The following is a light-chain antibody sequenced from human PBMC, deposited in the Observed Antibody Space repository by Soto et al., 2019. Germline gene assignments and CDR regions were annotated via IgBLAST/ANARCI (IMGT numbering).Light chain of an antibody. CDR1: SSNIGSNY. CDR2: RNN. CDR3: AAWDDSLSGYVV. J-gene: IGLJ2*01. Sequence: QSVLTQLPSASGTPGQRVTISCSGSSSNIGSNYVYWYQQLPGTAPKLLIYRNNQRPSGVPDLFSGSKSGTSASLAISGLRSEDEAVYYCAAWDDSLSGYVVFVGGTPLPVL. V-gene: IGLV1-47*01.